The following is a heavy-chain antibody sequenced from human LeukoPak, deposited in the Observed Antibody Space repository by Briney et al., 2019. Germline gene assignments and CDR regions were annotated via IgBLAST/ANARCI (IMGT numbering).Heavy chain of an antibody. CDR3: ARGYSYGYDY. Sequence: ETGGSLRPSCAASGFAFSSYWMHWVRQAPGKGLVWVSRFNSDGSSTTYADSVKGRFTISRDNARNTLYLQMNSLRAEDTAVYYCARGYSYGYDYWGQGTLVTVSS. CDR1: GFAFSSYW. V-gene: IGHV3-74*01. D-gene: IGHD5-18*01. J-gene: IGHJ4*02. CDR2: FNSDGSST.